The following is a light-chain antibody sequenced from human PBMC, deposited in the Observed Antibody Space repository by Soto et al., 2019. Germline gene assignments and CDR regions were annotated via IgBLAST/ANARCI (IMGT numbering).Light chain of an antibody. V-gene: IGKV1-5*02. CDR2: DAS. J-gene: IGKJ1*01. CDR3: QQYSSYRT. Sequence: DIQMTQSPSTLSASVGDRVTIICRASQSISSRLAWYQQKPGKAPKLLMFDASTLESGVPSRFSGSGSGTEFTLTISSLQADDFASYYCQQYSSYRTFGQGTKVEVK. CDR1: QSISSR.